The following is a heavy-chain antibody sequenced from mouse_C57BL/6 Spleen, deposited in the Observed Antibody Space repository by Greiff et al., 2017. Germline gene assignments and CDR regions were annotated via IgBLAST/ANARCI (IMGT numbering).Heavy chain of an antibody. Sequence: LQQSGAELARPGASVKLSCKASGYTFTSYGISWVKQRTGQGLEWIGEIYPRSGNTYYNEKFKGKATLTADKSSSTAYMELRSLTSEDSSVYFCARNGYDGSWFSYWGQGTLVTVSA. CDR1: GYTFTSYG. CDR3: ARNGYDGSWFSY. V-gene: IGHV1-81*01. CDR2: IYPRSGNT. J-gene: IGHJ3*01. D-gene: IGHD2-2*01.